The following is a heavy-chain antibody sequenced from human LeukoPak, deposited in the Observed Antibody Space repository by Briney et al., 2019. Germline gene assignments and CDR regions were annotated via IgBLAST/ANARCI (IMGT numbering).Heavy chain of an antibody. J-gene: IGHJ6*02. V-gene: IGHV1-3*01. CDR2: INAGNGNI. CDR1: GHTSTTYA. CDR3: ARGYCSSTSCYMDV. Sequence: ASVKVSCKASGHTSTTYAIHWVRQAPGQGLEWMGWINAGNGNIKYSQKLQGRVTITGDTSASTAYMELSSLRSEDTAVYYCARGYCSSTSCYMDVWGQGTTVT. D-gene: IGHD2-2*01.